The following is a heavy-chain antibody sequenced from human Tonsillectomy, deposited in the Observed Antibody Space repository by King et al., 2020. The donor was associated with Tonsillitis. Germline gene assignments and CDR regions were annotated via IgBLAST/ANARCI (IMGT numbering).Heavy chain of an antibody. CDR2: IYYSGTT. Sequence: QLQESGPGLVKPSETLSLTCTVSGGSISSSGYYWGWIRQPPGKGLEWLGIIYYSGTTYYNPSLESRVTISVDTSKNQFSLKLSSVTAADPAVYYCARRGSDWNYVPYFDYWGQGTLSPSPQ. CDR3: ARRGSDWNYVPYFDY. CDR1: GGSISSSGYY. V-gene: IGHV4-39*01. J-gene: IGHJ4*02. D-gene: IGHD1-7*01.